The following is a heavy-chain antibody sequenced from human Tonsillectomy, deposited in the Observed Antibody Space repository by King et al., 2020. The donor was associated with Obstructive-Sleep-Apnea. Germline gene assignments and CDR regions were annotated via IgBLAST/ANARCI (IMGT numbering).Heavy chain of an antibody. J-gene: IGHJ3*02. V-gene: IGHV3-48*04. CDR2: ISSSSSTI. D-gene: IGHD2-15*01. Sequence: VQLVESGGGLVQPGGSLRLSCAASGFTFSSYSMNWVRQAPGKGLEWVSYISSSSSTIYYADSVKGRFTISRDNAKNSLYLQMNSLSAEETAVDYCARDLARCSGGSCYSNAFDIWGQGTMVTVSS. CDR1: GFTFSSYS. CDR3: ARDLARCSGGSCYSNAFDI.